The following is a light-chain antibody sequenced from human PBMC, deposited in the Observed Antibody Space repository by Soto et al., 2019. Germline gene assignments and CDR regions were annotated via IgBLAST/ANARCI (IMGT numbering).Light chain of an antibody. Sequence: DVQMTQSPASLSASVGDRVTIACRAGQPIADYLNWYQRKPGEAPKVLIFGASSLRSGVPSRFSGSGYGTDFTLTINNLQPEDFATYYCQQTHAVPLTFGQGTRLENK. CDR2: GAS. V-gene: IGKV1-39*01. J-gene: IGKJ5*01. CDR1: QPIADY. CDR3: QQTHAVPLT.